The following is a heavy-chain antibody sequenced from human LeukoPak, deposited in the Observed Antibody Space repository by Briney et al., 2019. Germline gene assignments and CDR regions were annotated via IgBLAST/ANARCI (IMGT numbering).Heavy chain of an antibody. Sequence: EGSLRLSCAASGFTFSSYWMSWVRQAPGKGLEWVANIKQDGSERYYVDSVKGRFTISRDNAKNSLYLQMNSLRAEDTAVYYCARVQVGPPAIVFYYYYYMDVWGKGTTVTVSS. D-gene: IGHD5-18*01. V-gene: IGHV3-7*01. CDR3: ARVQVGPPAIVFYYYYYMDV. J-gene: IGHJ6*03. CDR1: GFTFSSYW. CDR2: IKQDGSER.